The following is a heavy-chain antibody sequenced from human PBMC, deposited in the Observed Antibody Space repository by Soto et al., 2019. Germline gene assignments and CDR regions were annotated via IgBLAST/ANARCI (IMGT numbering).Heavy chain of an antibody. Sequence: QVQLQESGPGLVKPSETLSLTCTVSGGSISSYYWSWIRQPAGKGLEWIGRIYTSGSTNYNPSLKSRVTMSLDTPRNQLSLELSSVTAADTAVYYCAREGDVWGSYRPFYFDYWGQGTLVTVSS. CDR1: GGSISSYY. CDR2: IYTSGST. V-gene: IGHV4-4*07. CDR3: AREGDVWGSYRPFYFDY. J-gene: IGHJ4*02. D-gene: IGHD3-16*02.